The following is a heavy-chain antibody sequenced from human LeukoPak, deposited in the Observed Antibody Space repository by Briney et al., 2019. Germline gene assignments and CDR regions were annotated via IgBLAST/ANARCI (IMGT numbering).Heavy chain of an antibody. CDR3: ARPRIAAAGRGGYYFDY. J-gene: IGHJ4*02. D-gene: IGHD6-13*01. Sequence: SETLSLTCTVSGGSISSSSYYWGWIRQPPGKGLEWIGSIYYSGSTYYNPSLKSRVTISVDTSKNQFSLKLSSVTAADTAVYYCARPRIAAAGRGGYYFDYWGQGTLVTVSS. CDR2: IYYSGST. CDR1: GGSISSSSYY. V-gene: IGHV4-39*01.